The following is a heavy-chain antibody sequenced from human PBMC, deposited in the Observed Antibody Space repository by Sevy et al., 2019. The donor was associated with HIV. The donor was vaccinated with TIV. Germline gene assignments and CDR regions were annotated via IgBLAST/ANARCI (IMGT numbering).Heavy chain of an antibody. Sequence: GGSLRLSCAASGFTFSKYSMSWVRQPPGKGLEWVSTLSFGCGEINYADSVKGRFTISRDNSKSSVYLQMNNLRPEDTAVYYCAREGCTKLHDYGGQGTLVTVSS. V-gene: IGHV3-23*01. J-gene: IGHJ4*02. CDR1: GFTFSKYS. CDR3: AREGCTKLHDY. CDR2: LSFGCGEI. D-gene: IGHD2-8*01.